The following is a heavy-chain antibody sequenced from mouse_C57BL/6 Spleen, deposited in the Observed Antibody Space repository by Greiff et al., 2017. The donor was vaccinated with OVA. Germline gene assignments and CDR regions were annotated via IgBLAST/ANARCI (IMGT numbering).Heavy chain of an antibody. CDR2: IWSGGST. CDR3: ARNNYGSSYDFAY. CDR1: GFSLTSYG. Sequence: VQLQQSGPGLVQPSQSLSITCTVSGFSLTSYGVHWVRQSPGKGLEWLGVIWSGGSTDYNAAFISRLSISKDNSKSQVFFKMNSLQADDTAIYYCARNNYGSSYDFAYWGQGTLVTVSA. D-gene: IGHD1-1*01. J-gene: IGHJ3*01. V-gene: IGHV2-2*01.